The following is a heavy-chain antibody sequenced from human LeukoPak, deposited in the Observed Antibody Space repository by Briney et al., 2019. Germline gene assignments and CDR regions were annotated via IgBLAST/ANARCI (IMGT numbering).Heavy chain of an antibody. CDR1: GYTFTSDD. J-gene: IGHJ5*02. Sequence: GASVKVSCKASGYTFTSDDINWVRQATGQGLGWMGWMNPNSGNTGYAQKFQGRVTITRNTSMSTAYMELSSLRSEDTAVYYCARVQRRCSSTSCYGAAWFDPWGQGTLVTVSS. CDR3: ARVQRRCSSTSCYGAAWFDP. D-gene: IGHD2-2*01. CDR2: MNPNSGNT. V-gene: IGHV1-8*03.